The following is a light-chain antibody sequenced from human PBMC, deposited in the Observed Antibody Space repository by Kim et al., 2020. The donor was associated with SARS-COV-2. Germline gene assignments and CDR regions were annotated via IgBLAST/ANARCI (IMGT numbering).Light chain of an antibody. V-gene: IGLV3-9*01. J-gene: IGLJ3*02. CDR1: NIGSKN. Sequence: SYELTQPLSVSVALGQTARITCAENNIGSKNVHWYQQKPGQAPVLVIYRDGNRPSGIPERFSGSNSGNTATLTISRAQAGDEADYYCQVCDSTSGVFGGG. CDR3: QVCDSTSGV. CDR2: RDG.